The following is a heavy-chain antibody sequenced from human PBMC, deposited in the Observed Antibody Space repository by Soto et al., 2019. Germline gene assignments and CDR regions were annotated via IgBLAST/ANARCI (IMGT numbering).Heavy chain of an antibody. CDR3: ARDRGRVANSDH. Sequence: QVQLQESGPGLVKPSETLSLTCTVSGGSVSSGSYYWSWIRQPPGKGLEWIGNIYYSGRTTYNPSFKNRITISADTSKNQFALNMTSVTAADTAVYYCARDRGRVANSDHWGQGALVTVSS. J-gene: IGHJ4*02. D-gene: IGHD2-15*01. V-gene: IGHV4-61*01. CDR2: IYYSGRT. CDR1: GGSVSSGSYY.